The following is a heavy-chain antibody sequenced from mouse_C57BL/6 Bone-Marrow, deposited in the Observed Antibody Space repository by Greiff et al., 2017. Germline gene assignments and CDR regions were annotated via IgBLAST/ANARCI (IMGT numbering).Heavy chain of an antibody. Sequence: ESGPGLVKPSQSLSLTCSVTGYSITSGYYWNWIRQFPGNKLEWMGYISYDGSNNYNPSLKNRISITRDTSKNQFFLKLNSLTTEDTATYYCARIYLWYFDVWGTGTTVTVSS. V-gene: IGHV3-6*01. CDR1: GYSITSGYY. D-gene: IGHD2-3*01. J-gene: IGHJ1*03. CDR3: ARIYLWYFDV. CDR2: ISYDGSN.